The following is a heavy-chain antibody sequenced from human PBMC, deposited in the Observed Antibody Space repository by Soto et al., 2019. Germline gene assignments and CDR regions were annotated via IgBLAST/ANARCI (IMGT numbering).Heavy chain of an antibody. D-gene: IGHD2-21*02. CDR3: AKTRLGGVCCHAFDF. V-gene: IGHV3-23*01. Sequence: EVQLLESGGGLVQPGGSLRLSCAASGFAFSSYAMSWVRQAPGQGLVWVSLIIGSGGTTYYADAVKGRFTISRDNSKNTMYLKRNSLRAEDTATYYCAKTRLGGVCCHAFDFWGQGTMVTVSS. J-gene: IGHJ3*01. CDR1: GFAFSSYA. CDR2: IIGSGGTT.